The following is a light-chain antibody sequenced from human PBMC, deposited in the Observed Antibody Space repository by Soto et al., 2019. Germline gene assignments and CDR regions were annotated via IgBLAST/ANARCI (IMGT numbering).Light chain of an antibody. J-gene: IGKJ1*01. V-gene: IGKV3-11*01. CDR3: EQRSNWPPWT. CDR2: DAS. Sequence: EIGLTQSPATLSLSPGERATLSCRASQSVSSYFAWYQQKPGQAPRLLVYDASNRATGIPARFSGSGSGTDFPLTISSLEPEDFAVYYCEQRSNWPPWTFGQGTKVEIK. CDR1: QSVSSY.